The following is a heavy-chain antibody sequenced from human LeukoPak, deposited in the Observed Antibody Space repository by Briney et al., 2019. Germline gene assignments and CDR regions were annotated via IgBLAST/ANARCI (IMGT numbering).Heavy chain of an antibody. CDR3: ARGYCSSTSCDWFDP. CDR2: IYYSGST. J-gene: IGHJ5*02. CDR1: GGPISSDGYY. V-gene: IGHV4-31*03. D-gene: IGHD2-2*01. Sequence: SETLSLTCTVSGGPISSDGYYWSWIRQHPGKGLEWIGYIYYSGSTYYNPSLKSRVTISVDTSKNQFSLKLSSVTAADTAVYYCARGYCSSTSCDWFDPWGQGTLVTVSS.